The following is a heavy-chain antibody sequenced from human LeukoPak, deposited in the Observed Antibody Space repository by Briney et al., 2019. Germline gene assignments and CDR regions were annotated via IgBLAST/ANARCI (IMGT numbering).Heavy chain of an antibody. D-gene: IGHD2-8*01. Sequence: GGSLRLYCAASGFTFSICSMDWVRQAPGKGPEWVSNISGGSRTIYYADSVKGRFTISRDNAENSLYLQMDSLRDEDTAVYYCVLSGLIGVYWGQGTLVTVSS. J-gene: IGHJ4*02. CDR3: VLSGLIGVY. CDR2: ISGGSRTI. CDR1: GFTFSICS. V-gene: IGHV3-48*02.